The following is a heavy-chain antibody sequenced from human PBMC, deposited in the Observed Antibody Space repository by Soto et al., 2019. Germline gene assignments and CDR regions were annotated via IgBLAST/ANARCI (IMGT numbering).Heavy chain of an antibody. J-gene: IGHJ4*02. CDR3: AADFYYFDY. CDR1: GFTFSSYA. Sequence: VQLVESGGGLVQPGGSLRLSCAASGFTFSSYAMNWVRQAPGEGLEWVSYISSGSSTIYYAASVKGRFTISRDNAKNSLYLQMNSLRDEDTALYYCAADFYYFDYWGQGTLVAVSS. CDR2: ISSGSSTI. V-gene: IGHV3-48*02.